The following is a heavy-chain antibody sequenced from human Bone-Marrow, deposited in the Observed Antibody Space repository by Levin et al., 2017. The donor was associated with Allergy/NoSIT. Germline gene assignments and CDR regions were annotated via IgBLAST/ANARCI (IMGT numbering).Heavy chain of an antibody. CDR3: ARGSPHGRGSPFDF. D-gene: IGHD3-10*01. V-gene: IGHV4-30-4*01. CDR1: GGSISSRDYY. Sequence: SETLSLTCSVSGGSISSRDYYWSWIRQSPGKGLEWIGFIYYSGGTNYNPSLKSRVSISVDTFKNQFSLQLRSVTAADTAIYYCARGSPHGRGSPFDFWGQGILVPVSS. CDR2: IYYSGGT. J-gene: IGHJ4*02.